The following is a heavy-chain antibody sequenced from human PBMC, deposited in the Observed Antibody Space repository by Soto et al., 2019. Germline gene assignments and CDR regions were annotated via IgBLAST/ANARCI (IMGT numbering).Heavy chain of an antibody. CDR1: GFTGSSNC. CDR3: ARDNSGDAYYYSYYGMDV. CDR2: IYSDGST. V-gene: IGHV3-53*01. Sequence: GILTLSCAASGFTGSSNCLSWVRQAQEKGLEWVSVIYSDGSTYYADSVKGRFTISRDNSKNTLYLQMNSLRAEDTAVYYCARDNSGDAYYYSYYGMDVRGQGTTVTVSS. J-gene: IGHJ6*02. D-gene: IGHD5-12*01.